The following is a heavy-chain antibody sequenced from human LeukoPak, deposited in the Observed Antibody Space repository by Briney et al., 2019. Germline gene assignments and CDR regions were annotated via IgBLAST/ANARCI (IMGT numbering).Heavy chain of an antibody. CDR3: AHGTMYQLDS. Sequence: PGGSLRLSCAASEFTFSSSGMSWVRQAPGKGLEWVSGIIGGAGSTYYADSVRGRFTISGDNSKNTLYLQMNSLRADDTAVYYCAHGTMYQLDSWGQGTLVTVSS. CDR2: IIGGAGST. D-gene: IGHD2-2*01. CDR1: EFTFSSSG. J-gene: IGHJ4*02. V-gene: IGHV3-23*01.